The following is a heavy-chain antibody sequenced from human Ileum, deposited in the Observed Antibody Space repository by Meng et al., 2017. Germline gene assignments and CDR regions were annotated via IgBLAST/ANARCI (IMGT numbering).Heavy chain of an antibody. CDR2: TYYNGSP. CDR3: ARERRHYYGSGSFDY. V-gene: IGHV4-30-4*01. CDR1: GGSFSSDNYY. D-gene: IGHD3-10*01. Sequence: QVQLQDSGPGLVKPSQTLSLTCSVSGGSFSSDNYYWTWIRQTPGKGLEWIGLTYYNGSPFYNPSLRSRVTISVDTSKDQFSLKLTSVTAADKAVYYCARERRHYYGSGSFDYWGQGILVTVSS. J-gene: IGHJ4*02.